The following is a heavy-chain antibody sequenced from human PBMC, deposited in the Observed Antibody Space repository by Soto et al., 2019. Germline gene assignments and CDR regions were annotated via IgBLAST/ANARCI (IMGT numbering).Heavy chain of an antibody. V-gene: IGHV3-23*01. J-gene: IGHJ6*02. D-gene: IGHD1-1*01. CDR3: TTGGYGGLYYYGMDV. CDR1: GITFGSRA. CDR2: ITDSGGDA. Sequence: GGSLRLSCVASGITFGSRAMSWVRQAPGEGLEWVSTITDSGGDAKYADSVRGRFTISRDNSYNTLYLQMSSLRAEDSAVYYCTTGGYGGLYYYGMDVWGQGTTVTVSS.